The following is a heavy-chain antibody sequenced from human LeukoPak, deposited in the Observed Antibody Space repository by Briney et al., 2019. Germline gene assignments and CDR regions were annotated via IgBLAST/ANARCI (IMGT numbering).Heavy chain of an antibody. Sequence: GGSLRLSCAASGFTFSSYGMHWVRQAPGKGLEWVAFIRYDGSNKYYADSVKGRFTISRDNSKNTLYLQMNSLRAEDTAVYYCAKGSYYYDSSGYYYSYFDYWGQGTLVTVSS. CDR3: AKGSYYYDSSGYYYSYFDY. J-gene: IGHJ4*02. CDR2: IRYDGSNK. D-gene: IGHD3-22*01. CDR1: GFTFSSYG. V-gene: IGHV3-30*02.